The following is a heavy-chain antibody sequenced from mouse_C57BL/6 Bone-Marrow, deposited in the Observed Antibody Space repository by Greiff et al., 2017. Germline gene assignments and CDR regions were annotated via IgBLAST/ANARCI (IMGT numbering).Heavy chain of an antibody. CDR3: ARGTWFAY. J-gene: IGHJ3*01. CDR1: GYTFTSYD. V-gene: IGHV1-85*01. CDR2: IYPRDGST. Sequence: QVQLKQSGPELVKPGASVKLSCKASGYTFTSYDINWVKQRPGQGLEWIGWIYPRDGSTMYNEKFKGKATLTVDTSSSTAYMELHSLTSEDSAVYFCARGTWFAYWGQGTLVTVSA.